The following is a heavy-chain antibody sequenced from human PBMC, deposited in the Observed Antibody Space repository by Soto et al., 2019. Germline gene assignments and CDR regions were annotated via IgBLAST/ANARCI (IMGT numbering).Heavy chain of an antibody. V-gene: IGHV1-18*04. D-gene: IGHD2-21*02. CDR1: GYTFTSYG. J-gene: IGHJ4*02. Sequence: QVQLVQSGAEVTKPGASVKVSCKASGYTFTSYGISCVRQAPGQGLDWMGWISAYNGNTNYAQKLQGRVTMTTDTSTSTAYMELRSLRSDDTAVYYCARSWYCGGDCYLNDYWGQGTLVTVSS. CDR3: ARSWYCGGDCYLNDY. CDR2: ISAYNGNT.